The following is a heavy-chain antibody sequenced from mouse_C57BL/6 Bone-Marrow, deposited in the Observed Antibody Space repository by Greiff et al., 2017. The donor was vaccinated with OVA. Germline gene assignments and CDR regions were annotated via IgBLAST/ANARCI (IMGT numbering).Heavy chain of an antibody. D-gene: IGHD1-2*01. Sequence: EVQLQQSGPVLVKPGASVKMSCKASGYTFTDYYMNWVKQSHGKSLEWIGVINPYNGGTSYNQKFKGKATLTVDKSSSTAYMELNSLTSEDSAVYYCARWPYRLYYYAMDDWGQGTSVTVSS. CDR3: ARWPYRLYYYAMDD. V-gene: IGHV1-19*01. J-gene: IGHJ4*01. CDR1: GYTFTDYY. CDR2: INPYNGGT.